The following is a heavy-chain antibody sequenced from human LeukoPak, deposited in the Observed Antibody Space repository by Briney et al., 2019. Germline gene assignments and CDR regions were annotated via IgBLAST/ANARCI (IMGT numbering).Heavy chain of an antibody. CDR2: IIPIFGTA. V-gene: IGHV1-69*05. J-gene: IGHJ4*02. CDR3: AREGYYDSSGYYYN. Sequence: GASVKVSCKASGGTFSSYAISWVRQAPGQGLEWMGGIIPIFGTANYAQKFQGRVTMTTDTSTSTAYMELRSLRSDDTAVYYCAREGYYDSSGYYYNWGQGTLVTVSS. CDR1: GGTFSSYA. D-gene: IGHD3-22*01.